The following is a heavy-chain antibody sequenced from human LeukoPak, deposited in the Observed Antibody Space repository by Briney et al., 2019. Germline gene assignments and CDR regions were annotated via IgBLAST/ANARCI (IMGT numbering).Heavy chain of an antibody. CDR1: GGTFSSYA. CDR2: IIPIFGIA. J-gene: IGHJ6*02. Sequence: ASVKVSCKASGGTFSSYAISWVRQAPGQGLEWMGGIIPIFGIANYAQKFQGRVTITADESTSTAYMELSSLRSEDTAVYYCARGKGWRAHYYYYGMDVWGQGTTVTVSS. CDR3: ARGKGWRAHYYYYGMDV. V-gene: IGHV1-69*13. D-gene: IGHD3-3*01.